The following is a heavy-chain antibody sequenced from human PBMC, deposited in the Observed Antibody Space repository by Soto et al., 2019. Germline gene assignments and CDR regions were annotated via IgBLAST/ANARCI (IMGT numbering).Heavy chain of an antibody. CDR3: ARSNWFDP. CDR2: INSNGSTT. Sequence: GGSLRLSCAASGFTFSSYSMNWVRQAPGKGLEWVSRINSNGSTTLYAASVKGRFTISRDNAKNTLYLQMNSLRAEDTAVYYCARSNWFDPWGQGTLVTVSS. J-gene: IGHJ5*02. CDR1: GFTFSSYS. V-gene: IGHV3-74*01.